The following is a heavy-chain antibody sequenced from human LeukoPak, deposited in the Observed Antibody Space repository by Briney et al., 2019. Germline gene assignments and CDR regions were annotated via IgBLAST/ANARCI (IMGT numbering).Heavy chain of an antibody. D-gene: IGHD5-18*01. V-gene: IGHV3-23*01. CDR1: GFTFNYYA. J-gene: IGHJ4*02. CDR3: ARHDSFIPY. Sequence: GGSLTLSCAASGFTFNYYAMSWVRQAPGKGLEWVSGISDNEGSTYCTDSVKGRFTISRDNTKNTVYLQMNNLRPDDTAVYFCARHDSFIPYWGQGTLVTVSS. CDR2: ISDNEGST.